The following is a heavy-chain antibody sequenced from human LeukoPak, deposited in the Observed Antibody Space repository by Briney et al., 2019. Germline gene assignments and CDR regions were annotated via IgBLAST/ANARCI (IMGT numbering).Heavy chain of an antibody. D-gene: IGHD2-2*01. Sequence: SETLSLTCAVYGGSFSSYYWSWIRQPPGKGLEWIGYIYYSGSTNYNPSLKSRVTISVDTSKNQFSLKLSSVTAADTAVYYCATTTRYCSSTSCPPDYYYYYMDVWGKGTTVTISS. J-gene: IGHJ6*03. CDR1: GGSFSSYY. V-gene: IGHV4-59*01. CDR2: IYYSGST. CDR3: ATTTRYCSSTSCPPDYYYYYMDV.